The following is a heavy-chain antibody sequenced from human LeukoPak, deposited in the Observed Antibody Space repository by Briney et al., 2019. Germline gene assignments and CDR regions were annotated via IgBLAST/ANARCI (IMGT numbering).Heavy chain of an antibody. Sequence: GRSLRLSCAASGFTFDDYAMHWVRHAPGKGLEWVSGISWNSGSIGYADSVKGRFTISRDNAKNSLYLQMNSLRAEDTALYYCAKDMGTRSGLYYFDYWGQGTLVTVSS. CDR1: GFTFDDYA. CDR2: ISWNSGSI. D-gene: IGHD3-10*01. V-gene: IGHV3-9*01. J-gene: IGHJ4*02. CDR3: AKDMGTRSGLYYFDY.